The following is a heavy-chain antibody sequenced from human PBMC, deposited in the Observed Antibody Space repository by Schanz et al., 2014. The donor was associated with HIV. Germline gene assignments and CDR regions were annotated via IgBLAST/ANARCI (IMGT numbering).Heavy chain of an antibody. V-gene: IGHV4-39*01. CDR1: GGSFSSDSYY. CDR3: ARHNWFHYDILTGSQAFALHGLDV. Sequence: QLHLQESGPGLVKPSETLSLTCNVSGGSFSSDSYYWGWIRQPPGKGLEWVGSIYYSGNMYSNPSFKGRVPISADTSKNLFSLRLFFGPAADTAVYYCARHNWFHYDILTGSQAFALHGLDVGGQGTTVIVSS. CDR2: IYYSGNM. D-gene: IGHD3-9*01. J-gene: IGHJ6*02.